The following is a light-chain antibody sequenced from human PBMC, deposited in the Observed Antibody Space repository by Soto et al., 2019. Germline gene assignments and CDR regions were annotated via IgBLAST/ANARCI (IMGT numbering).Light chain of an antibody. CDR2: DVS. CDR3: SSYTSSGTRV. J-gene: IGLJ1*01. CDR1: SSDVGGYKY. Sequence: QSALTQPASVSGSPGQSITISCTGTSSDVGGYKYVSWYQQHPGKAPKLMIYDVSTRPSGVSNRFSGSKSGNTASLTISGLEDEDEADYYCSSYTSSGTRVLGTGTKLTVL. V-gene: IGLV2-14*01.